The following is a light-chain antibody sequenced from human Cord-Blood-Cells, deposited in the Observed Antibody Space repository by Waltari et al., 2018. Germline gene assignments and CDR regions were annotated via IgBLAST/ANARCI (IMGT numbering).Light chain of an antibody. CDR1: QSVSSSY. V-gene: IGKV3D-20*01. J-gene: IGKJ1*01. Sequence: EILLTHSPAPLSLSPGERAPLSCGASQSVSSSYLAWYQQKPGLAPRLLTYDASSRATGIPDRFSGSGSGTDFTLTISRLEPEDFAVYYCQQYGSSPPTFGQGTKVEIK. CDR2: DAS. CDR3: QQYGSSPPT.